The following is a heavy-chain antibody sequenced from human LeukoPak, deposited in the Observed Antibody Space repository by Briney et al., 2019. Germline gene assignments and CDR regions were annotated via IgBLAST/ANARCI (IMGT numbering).Heavy chain of an antibody. CDR3: ANLRDYDILTGETMVDY. D-gene: IGHD3-9*01. Sequence: PGGSLRLSCAASGFTFSSYAMSWVRQAPGKGLEWVSAISGSGGSTYYADSVKGRFTISRDNSKNTLYLQMNSLRAEDTAVYYCANLRDYDILTGETMVDYWGQGTLVTVSS. CDR1: GFTFSSYA. V-gene: IGHV3-23*01. J-gene: IGHJ4*02. CDR2: ISGSGGST.